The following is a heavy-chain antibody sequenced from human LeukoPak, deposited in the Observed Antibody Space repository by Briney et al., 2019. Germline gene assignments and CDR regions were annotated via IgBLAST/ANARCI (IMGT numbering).Heavy chain of an antibody. CDR2: ISSSSSYI. J-gene: IGHJ4*02. CDR1: GFTFSSYS. Sequence: PGGSLRLSCAASGFTFSSYSMNWVRKAPGKGLEWVSSISSSSSYIYYADSVKGRFTISRDNAKNSLYLQMNSLRAEDTAVYYCARDDSGSYLYYFDYWGQGTLVTVSS. CDR3: ARDDSGSYLYYFDY. D-gene: IGHD1-26*01. V-gene: IGHV3-21*01.